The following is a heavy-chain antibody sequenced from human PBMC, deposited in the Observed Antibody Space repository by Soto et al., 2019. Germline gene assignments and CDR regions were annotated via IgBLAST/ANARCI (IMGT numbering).Heavy chain of an antibody. V-gene: IGHV3-23*01. CDR3: AKDPVSAARGHDYYYGMDV. D-gene: IGHD3-10*01. Sequence: GGSLRLSCAASGFTFSSYAMSWVRQAPGKGLEWVSAISGSGGSTYYADSVKGRFTISRDNSKNTLYLQMNSLRAEDTAVYYCAKDPVSAARGHDYYYGMDVWGQGTTVTVSS. CDR1: GFTFSSYA. CDR2: ISGSGGST. J-gene: IGHJ6*02.